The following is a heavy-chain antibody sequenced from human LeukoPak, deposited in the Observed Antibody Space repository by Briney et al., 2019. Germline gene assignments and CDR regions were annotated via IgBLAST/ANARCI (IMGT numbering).Heavy chain of an antibody. Sequence: SETLSLTCTVSGGSISSGSHYWNWIRQPAGKGLEWIGRVYTSGSTNYNPSFKSRVTISVDTSKNQFSLKLSSVTAADTAVYYCARDGGYIGYKVYFDYWGQGTLVTVSS. CDR1: GGSISSGSHY. V-gene: IGHV4-61*02. CDR3: ARDGGYIGYKVYFDY. CDR2: VYTSGST. J-gene: IGHJ4*02. D-gene: IGHD5-12*01.